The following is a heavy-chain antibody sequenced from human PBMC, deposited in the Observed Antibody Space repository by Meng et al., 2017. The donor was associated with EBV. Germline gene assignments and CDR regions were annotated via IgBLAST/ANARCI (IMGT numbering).Heavy chain of an antibody. D-gene: IGHD2-15*01. Sequence: EGLLFEHGGTLVQPGGSLGLSCIGSGFSFNHYGVAWVRQAPGKGPEWVAGIGGSGGIINYADSVKGRFTISTDKSKNTLFLQMNSLRVEDTAIYYCAKSRGWDLLAWLDSWGHGTLVTVSS. V-gene: IGHV3-23*01. CDR1: GFSFNHYG. J-gene: IGHJ5*01. CDR2: IGGSGGII. CDR3: AKSRGWDLLAWLDS.